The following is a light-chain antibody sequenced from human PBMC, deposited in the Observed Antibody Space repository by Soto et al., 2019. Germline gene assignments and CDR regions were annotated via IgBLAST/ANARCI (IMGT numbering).Light chain of an antibody. Sequence: QSVLTQPRSVSGSPGQSVTISCTGTSSDVGGYNYVSWYQQHPGKAPKLMIYDVSKRPSGVPDRFSGSKSGNTASLTISGLQAEDEVDYYCCSYGGSYTWVFGGGTKLTVL. V-gene: IGLV2-11*01. CDR1: SSDVGGYNY. CDR3: CSYGGSYTWV. CDR2: DVS. J-gene: IGLJ3*02.